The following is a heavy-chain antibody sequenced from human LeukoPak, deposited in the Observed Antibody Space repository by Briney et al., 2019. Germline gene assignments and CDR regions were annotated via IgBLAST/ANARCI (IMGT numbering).Heavy chain of an antibody. CDR1: GGSISSYY. D-gene: IGHD3-3*01. CDR3: ARDTQYYDFWSGYPTPNWFDP. CDR2: IYTSGST. V-gene: IGHV4-4*07. Sequence: PETLSLTCTVSGGSISSYYWSWIRQPAGKGLEWIGCIYTSGSTNYNPSLKSRVTMSVDTSKNQFSLKLSSVTAADTAVYYCARDTQYYDFWSGYPTPNWFDPWGQGTLVTVSS. J-gene: IGHJ5*02.